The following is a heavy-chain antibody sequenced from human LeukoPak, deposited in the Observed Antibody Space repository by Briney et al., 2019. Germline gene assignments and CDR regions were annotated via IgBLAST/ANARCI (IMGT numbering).Heavy chain of an antibody. CDR2: INSDGSIT. CDR3: ARGGGYSYGGFDY. D-gene: IGHD5-18*01. CDR1: GFTFTTYW. Sequence: GSLRLSCAASGFTFTTYWMHWVRQAPGKGLVWVSHINSDGSITSYADSVKGRFTISRDNAKNTLYLQMNSLRAEDTAVYYCARGGGYSYGGFDYWGQGTLVTVSS. J-gene: IGHJ4*02. V-gene: IGHV3-74*01.